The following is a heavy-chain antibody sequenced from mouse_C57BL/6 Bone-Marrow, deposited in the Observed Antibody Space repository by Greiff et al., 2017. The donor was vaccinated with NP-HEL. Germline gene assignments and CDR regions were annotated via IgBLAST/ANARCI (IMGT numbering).Heavy chain of an antibody. V-gene: IGHV1-15*01. Sequence: VKLVESGAELVRPGASVTLSCKASGYTFTDYEMHWVKQTPVHGLEWIGAIDPETGGTAYNQKFKGKAILTADKSSSTAYMELRSLTSEDSAVYYCTRRGYYGTLDYWGQGTTLTVSS. CDR2: IDPETGGT. J-gene: IGHJ2*01. D-gene: IGHD1-1*01. CDR1: GYTFTDYE. CDR3: TRRGYYGTLDY.